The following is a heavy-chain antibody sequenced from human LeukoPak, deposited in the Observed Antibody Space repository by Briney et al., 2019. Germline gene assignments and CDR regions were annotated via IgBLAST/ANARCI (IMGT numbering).Heavy chain of an antibody. CDR2: IGGSNGIT. Sequence: GSLRLSCAASRFTFNSYAMSWVRQAPGKGLEWVSVIGGSNGITFYVGSVKGRFTISRDNSKDTLYLQMNSLRAEDTAVYYCARNENSGWGYFDYWGQGTLVTVSS. J-gene: IGHJ4*02. D-gene: IGHD5-12*01. V-gene: IGHV3-23*01. CDR1: RFTFNSYA. CDR3: ARNENSGWGYFDY.